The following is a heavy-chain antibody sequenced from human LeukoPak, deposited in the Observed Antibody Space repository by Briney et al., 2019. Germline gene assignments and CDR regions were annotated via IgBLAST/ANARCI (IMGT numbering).Heavy chain of an antibody. J-gene: IGHJ4*02. D-gene: IGHD2-15*01. Sequence: GGSLRLSCAASGFTFSNAWMSWVRQAPGKGLGWVGRIQSKADGGTTDYAAPVKGRFTISRDDSKSTLYLQLNSLKTEDTAVYYCSSSAAVTLLFYWGRGTLVTVSS. V-gene: IGHV3-15*01. CDR2: IQSKADGGTT. CDR1: GFTFSNAW. CDR3: SSSAAVTLLFY.